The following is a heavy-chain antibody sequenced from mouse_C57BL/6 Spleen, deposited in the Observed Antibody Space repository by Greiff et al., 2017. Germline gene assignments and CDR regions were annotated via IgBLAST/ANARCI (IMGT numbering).Heavy chain of an antibody. Sequence: QVQLQQPGAELVKPGASVKLSCKASGYTFTSYWMHWVKQRPGQGLEWIGMIHPNSGSTNYNEKFKSKATLTVDKSSSTAYMQLSSLTSEDSAVYYCARPLDSSGPFAYWGQGTLVTVSA. CDR1: GYTFTSYW. J-gene: IGHJ3*01. V-gene: IGHV1-64*01. D-gene: IGHD3-2*02. CDR3: ARPLDSSGPFAY. CDR2: IHPNSGST.